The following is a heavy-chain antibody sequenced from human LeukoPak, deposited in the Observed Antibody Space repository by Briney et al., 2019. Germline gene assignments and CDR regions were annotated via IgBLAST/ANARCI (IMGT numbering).Heavy chain of an antibody. CDR2: INPNSGGT. CDR1: GYTFTGYY. J-gene: IGHJ5*02. V-gene: IGHV1-2*02. CDR3: ARDREQITIFGVANWFDP. Sequence: ASVKVSCKASGYTFTGYYMHWARQAPGQGLEWMGWINPNSGGTNYAQKFQGRVTMTRDTSISTAYMELSRLRSDDTAVYYCARDREQITIFGVANWFDPWGQGTLVTVSS. D-gene: IGHD3-3*01.